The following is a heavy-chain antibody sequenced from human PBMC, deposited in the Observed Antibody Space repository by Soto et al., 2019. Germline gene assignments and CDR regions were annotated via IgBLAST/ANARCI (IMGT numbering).Heavy chain of an antibody. Sequence: QVQLQESGPGRVKPSQTLSLTCTVSGGSISTVNYWWSWIRQSPDMGLEWIGQIYNGGSTYNIPSLESRVTMSVDTSKNQLSLTLSSVSAADTAVYYCARGPSGDKVDSWGQGTLVTVS. CDR3: ARGPSGDKVDS. CDR1: GGSISTVNYW. V-gene: IGHV4-30-4*01. CDR2: IYNGGST. D-gene: IGHD7-27*01. J-gene: IGHJ4*02.